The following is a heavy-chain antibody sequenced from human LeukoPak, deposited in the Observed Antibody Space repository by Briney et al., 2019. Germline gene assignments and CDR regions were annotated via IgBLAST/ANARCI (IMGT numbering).Heavy chain of an antibody. CDR3: ARAVAATGSSDF. Sequence: PGGSLRLSCAASGFTFSSRYMHWVRQAPGKGLVWVSRINPDGRDTKYAESVRGRFTMSRDNGENTLYPQMNNLKADDTGVYYCARAVAATGSSDFWGQGTLVTVSS. V-gene: IGHV3-74*03. J-gene: IGHJ4*02. CDR1: GFTFSSRY. CDR2: INPDGRDT. D-gene: IGHD6-19*01.